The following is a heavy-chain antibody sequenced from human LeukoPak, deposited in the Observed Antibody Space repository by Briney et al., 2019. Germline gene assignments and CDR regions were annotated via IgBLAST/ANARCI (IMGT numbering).Heavy chain of an antibody. V-gene: IGHV1-2*02. D-gene: IGHD1-7*01. J-gene: IGHJ4*02. Sequence: ASVKVSCKASGYTFTEHFIHWVRQAPGQGLQYMGWIHPASANTVYAQMFHGRVTLTRDTPATTTYMELSGLRSDDTAVYYCARDLRPANLWGQGTLITVSS. CDR3: ARDLRPANL. CDR2: IHPASANT. CDR1: GYTFTEHF.